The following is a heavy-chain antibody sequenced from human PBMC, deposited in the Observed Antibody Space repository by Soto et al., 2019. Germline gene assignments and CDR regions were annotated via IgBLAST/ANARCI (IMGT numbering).Heavy chain of an antibody. CDR1: GYSFAGYW. V-gene: IGHV5-10-1*01. J-gene: IGHJ4*02. Sequence: RGESLKISCKGSGYSFAGYWITWVRQKPGKGLEWMGRIDPSDSQTYYSPSFRGHVTISVTKSITTVFLQWSSLRGSDTAMYYCARQIYDSDTGPNFQYYFDSWGQGTPVTVSS. D-gene: IGHD3-22*01. CDR2: IDPSDSQT. CDR3: ARQIYDSDTGPNFQYYFDS.